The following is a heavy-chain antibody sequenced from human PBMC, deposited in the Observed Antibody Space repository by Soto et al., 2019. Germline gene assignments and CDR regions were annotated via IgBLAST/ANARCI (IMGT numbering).Heavy chain of an antibody. Sequence: ASVKVSCKASGYTFTSYDINWVRQATGQGLEWMGWMNPNSGNTGYAQKFQGRVTMTRNTSISTAYMELSSLRSEDTAVYYCAALGYCTNGVCHQPRDFDYWGQGTLVTVS. CDR3: AALGYCTNGVCHQPRDFDY. CDR1: GYTFTSYD. D-gene: IGHD2-8*01. J-gene: IGHJ4*02. CDR2: MNPNSGNT. V-gene: IGHV1-8*01.